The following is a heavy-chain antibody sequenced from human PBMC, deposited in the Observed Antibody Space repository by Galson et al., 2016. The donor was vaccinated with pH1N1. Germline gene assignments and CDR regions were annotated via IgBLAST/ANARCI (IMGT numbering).Heavy chain of an antibody. CDR1: GGSFSNYY. CDR2: LYYRGSG. D-gene: IGHD3-10*01. CDR3: ARGPLLRGFSYHSGMDV. Sequence: SKTLSLTCTVSGGSFSNYYWSWIRQPPGKGLEWIGNLYYRGSGNYNPSLGSRVTISVDTSKSQFSLELTSVTAADTAVYYCARGPLLRGFSYHSGMDVWGQGTTVAVSS. V-gene: IGHV4-59*01. J-gene: IGHJ6*02.